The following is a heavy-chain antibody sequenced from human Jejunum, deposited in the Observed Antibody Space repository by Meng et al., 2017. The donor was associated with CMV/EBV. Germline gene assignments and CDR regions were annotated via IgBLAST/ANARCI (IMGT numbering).Heavy chain of an antibody. D-gene: IGHD4-11*01. V-gene: IGHV3-30-3*01. J-gene: IGHJ4*02. Sequence: SGFTFRNYPMPWVRQAPGKGREGRAVISGDGNKRFHADSVMGRFTISRDNSKNTLSLQMDGLRGEDTGVYYCAREDDYRNYFDHWGRGTQVTVSS. CDR3: AREDDYRNYFDH. CDR2: ISGDGNKR. CDR1: GFTFRNYP.